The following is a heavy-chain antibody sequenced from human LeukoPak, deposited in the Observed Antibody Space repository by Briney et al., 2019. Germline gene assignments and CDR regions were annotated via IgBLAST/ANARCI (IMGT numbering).Heavy chain of an antibody. Sequence: SETLSLTCAVYGGSFSGYYWSWIRQPPGKGLEWIVEINHSGSTNYNPSLKSRVTISVDTSKNQFSLKLSSVTAADTAVYYCARYCSGGSCSRWFDPWGQGTLVTVSS. V-gene: IGHV4-34*01. CDR2: INHSGST. D-gene: IGHD2-15*01. CDR3: ARYCSGGSCSRWFDP. J-gene: IGHJ5*02. CDR1: GGSFSGYY.